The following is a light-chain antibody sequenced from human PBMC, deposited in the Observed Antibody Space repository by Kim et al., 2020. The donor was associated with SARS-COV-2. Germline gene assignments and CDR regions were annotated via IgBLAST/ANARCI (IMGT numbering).Light chain of an antibody. J-gene: IGLJ1*01. Sequence: SHELTQPPSVSVSPGQTASITCSGDKLGDKYTSWYQQKTGQSPLLVIYQDNKRPSGIPERYSGSNSGNTATLTISGTQAMDEADYYCQAWDSNTGVFGTGTKVTVL. CDR3: QAWDSNTGV. CDR1: KLGDKY. V-gene: IGLV3-1*01. CDR2: QDN.